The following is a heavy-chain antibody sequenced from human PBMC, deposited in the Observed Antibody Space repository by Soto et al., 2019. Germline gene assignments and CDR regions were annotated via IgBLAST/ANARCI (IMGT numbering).Heavy chain of an antibody. CDR3: TRGTRPTSIGTGAF. D-gene: IGHD3-10*01. J-gene: IGHJ4*02. CDR2: ITDDGSTT. V-gene: IGHV3-74*01. Sequence: GGSLRLSCETSGFIFSMYWMHWVRQVPGKGPQWVARITDDGSTTYYAASVEGRFTISRDNAKNALYLQMTSLRADDTAVYYCTRGTRPTSIGTGAFWGQGTLVTVYS. CDR1: GFIFSMYW.